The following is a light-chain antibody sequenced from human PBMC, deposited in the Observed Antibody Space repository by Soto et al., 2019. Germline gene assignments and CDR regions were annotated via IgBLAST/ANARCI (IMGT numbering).Light chain of an antibody. CDR3: QQRSNWPPSIT. CDR2: EAS. V-gene: IGKV3-11*01. CDR1: QSVSSH. Sequence: EIVLTQSPATLSLSPGEKTTQACRASQSVSSHLAWYQQKPGQAPRLLVYEASNKATGVPARFSGSGSGTDFTLTISSLEPEDFAVYYCQQRSNWPPSITFGQGTRLEIK. J-gene: IGKJ5*01.